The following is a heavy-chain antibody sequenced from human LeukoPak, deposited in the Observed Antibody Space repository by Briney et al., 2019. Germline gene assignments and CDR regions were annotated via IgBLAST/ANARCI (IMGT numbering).Heavy chain of an antibody. J-gene: IGHJ6*04. D-gene: IGHD6-19*01. CDR3: ARTREARVAGRKYYYGMDV. CDR1: GGSFSGYY. Sequence: SETLSLTCAVYGGSFSGYYWSWIRQPPGKGLEWIGEINHSVRTNYNPSLKSRVTISVDTSKNQFSLKLSSVTAADTAVYYCARTREARVAGRKYYYGMDVWGKGTTVTVSS. CDR2: INHSVRT. V-gene: IGHV4-34*01.